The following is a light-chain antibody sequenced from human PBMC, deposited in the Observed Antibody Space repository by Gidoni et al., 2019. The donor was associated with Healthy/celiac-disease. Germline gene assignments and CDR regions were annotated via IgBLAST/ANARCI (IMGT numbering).Light chain of an antibody. J-gene: IGLJ3*02. CDR3: QAWDSSTFWV. CDR2: QDS. CDR1: KLGDKY. V-gene: IGLV3-1*01. Sequence: SYELTQPPSVSVSPGQTASITCSGDKLGDKYACWYQQKPGQSPVLVIDQDSKRPSGIPERFSGSNSGNTATLTISGTQAMDEADYYCQAWDSSTFWVFGGGTKLTVL.